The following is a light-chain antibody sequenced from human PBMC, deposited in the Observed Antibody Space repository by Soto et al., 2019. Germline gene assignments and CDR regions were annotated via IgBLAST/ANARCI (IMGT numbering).Light chain of an antibody. CDR1: SSEVVFYDY. V-gene: IGLV2-8*01. CDR2: EVN. Sequence: QSVLAQPPSASGSPGQSVTISCTGTSSEVVFYDYVAWYQQHPGKAPNLVIYEVNKRPSWVPDRFSGSKSGNTASLTVSGLQAEDEADYHCSSYSGTNNFYVFGTGTKVTVL. CDR3: SSYSGTNNFYV. J-gene: IGLJ1*01.